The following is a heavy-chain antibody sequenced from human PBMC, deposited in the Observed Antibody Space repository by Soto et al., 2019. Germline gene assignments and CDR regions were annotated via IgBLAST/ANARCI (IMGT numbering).Heavy chain of an antibody. CDR1: GGSISSYY. Sequence: SETLSLTCTVSGGSISSYYWSWIRQPPGKGLEWIGYIYYSGSTNYNPSLKSRVTISVDTSKNQFSLKLSSVTAADTAVYYCARGYSGSYYDFSPDAFDIWGQGTMVTVSS. V-gene: IGHV4-59*01. D-gene: IGHD1-26*01. CDR3: ARGYSGSYYDFSPDAFDI. J-gene: IGHJ3*02. CDR2: IYYSGST.